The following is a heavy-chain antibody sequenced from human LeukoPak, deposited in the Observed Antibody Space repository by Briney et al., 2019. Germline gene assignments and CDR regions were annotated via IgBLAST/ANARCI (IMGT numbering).Heavy chain of an antibody. J-gene: IGHJ4*02. V-gene: IGHV4-34*01. CDR1: GGSFSGYY. Sequence: SETLSLTCAVYGGSFSGYYWSWIRQPPGKGLEWIGEINHSGSTNYNPSLKSRVTISVDTSKNQFSLKLSSVTAADTAVYYCARAEARRLRPFDYWGQGTLVTVSS. CDR3: ARAEARRLRPFDY. D-gene: IGHD4-17*01. CDR2: INHSGST.